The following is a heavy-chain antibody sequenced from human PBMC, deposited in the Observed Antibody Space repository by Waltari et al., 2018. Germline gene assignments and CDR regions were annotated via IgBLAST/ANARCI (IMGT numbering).Heavy chain of an antibody. D-gene: IGHD3-10*01. CDR2: IYYSGST. CDR3: ARTDGSGSFFDY. Sequence: QLQLQESGTGLVKPSETLSLTCTVSGGSISSSSYYWGWIRQPPGKVLDWIGSIYYSGSTYYNPSLKSRVTISVDTSKNQFSLKLSSVTAADTAVYYCARTDGSGSFFDYWGQGTLVTVSS. J-gene: IGHJ4*02. V-gene: IGHV4-39*07. CDR1: GGSISSSSYY.